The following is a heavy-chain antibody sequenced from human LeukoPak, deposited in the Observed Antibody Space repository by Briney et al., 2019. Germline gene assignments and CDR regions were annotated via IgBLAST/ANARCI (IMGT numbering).Heavy chain of an antibody. V-gene: IGHV3-30-3*01. J-gene: IGHJ4*02. CDR1: GFTFSSYA. Sequence: GGSLRLSCAGSGFTFSSYAMHWVRQAPGKGLEWVAVISYDGSNKYYADSVKGRFTISRDNSKNTLYLQMNSLRAEDTAVYYCASRDATTVTTNYWGQGTLVTVSS. CDR3: ASRDATTVTTNY. CDR2: ISYDGSNK. D-gene: IGHD4-17*01.